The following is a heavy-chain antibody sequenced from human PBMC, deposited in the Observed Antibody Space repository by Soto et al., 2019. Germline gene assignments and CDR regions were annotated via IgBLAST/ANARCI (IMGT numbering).Heavy chain of an antibody. CDR2: ISSSSSYI. Sequence: GGSLRLSCAASGFTFSSYSMNWVRQAPGKGLEWVSSISSSSSYIYYADSVKGRFTISRDNAKNSLYLQMNSLRAEDTAVYYCARDPELQFAYGMDVWGQGTTVTVSS. D-gene: IGHD4-4*01. V-gene: IGHV3-21*01. CDR3: ARDPELQFAYGMDV. CDR1: GFTFSSYS. J-gene: IGHJ6*02.